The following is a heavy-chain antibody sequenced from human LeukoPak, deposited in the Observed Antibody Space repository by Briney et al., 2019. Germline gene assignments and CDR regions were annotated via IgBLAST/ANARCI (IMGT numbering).Heavy chain of an antibody. Sequence: ASVKVSCKASGYTFTSYGIIWVRQAPGQGLEWMGWISAYNGNTNYAQKLQGRVTMTTDTSTSTAYMELRSLRSDDTAVYYCARGYDILTGYYVGSSQRDFDYWGQGTLVTVSS. CDR3: ARGYDILTGYYVGSSQRDFDY. CDR1: GYTFTSYG. J-gene: IGHJ4*02. CDR2: ISAYNGNT. D-gene: IGHD3-9*01. V-gene: IGHV1-18*01.